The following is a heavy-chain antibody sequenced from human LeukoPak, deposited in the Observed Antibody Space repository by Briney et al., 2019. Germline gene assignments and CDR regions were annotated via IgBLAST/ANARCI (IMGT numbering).Heavy chain of an antibody. Sequence: LGESLKISCKGSGYSFASFWIAWGRQMPGKGLEWMGVIYPGDSETRYSPSFQGQVSISADKSRSTAYLQWSSLKASDTAMYYCTRRDYWGQGTLVTVSS. V-gene: IGHV5-51*01. CDR2: IYPGDSET. CDR1: GYSFASFW. J-gene: IGHJ4*02. CDR3: TRRDY.